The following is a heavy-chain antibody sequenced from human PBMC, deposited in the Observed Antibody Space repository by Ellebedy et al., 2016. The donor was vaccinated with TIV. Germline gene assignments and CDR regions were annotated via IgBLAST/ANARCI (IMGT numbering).Heavy chain of an antibody. J-gene: IGHJ4*02. CDR1: GGSISSSSYY. CDR2: IYYSGST. V-gene: IGHV4-39*01. D-gene: IGHD1-14*01. Sequence: MPSETLSLTCTVSGGSISSSSYYWGWIRQPPGKGLEWIGSIYYSGSTYYNPSLKSRVTISVDTSKSQFSLRLNSVTAADTAVYFCARPSHGGIIHYWGQGSLVTVSS. CDR3: ARPSHGGIIHY.